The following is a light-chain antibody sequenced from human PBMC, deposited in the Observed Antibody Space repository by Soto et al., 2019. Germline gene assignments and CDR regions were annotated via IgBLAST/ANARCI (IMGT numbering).Light chain of an antibody. CDR2: RNN. J-gene: IGLJ1*01. CDR1: SSNIGSNY. Sequence: QSVLTQPPSASGTPGQRVTISCSGSSSNIGSNYVYWYQQLPGTAPKLLIYRNNQRPSGVPDRFSGSKSGTSASLAISGLRSEDEADYYCAAWDDSLSALYVFGIGTKVT. V-gene: IGLV1-47*01. CDR3: AAWDDSLSALYV.